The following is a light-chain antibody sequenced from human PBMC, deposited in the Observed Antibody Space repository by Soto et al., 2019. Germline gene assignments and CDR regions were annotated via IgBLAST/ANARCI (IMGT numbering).Light chain of an antibody. J-gene: IGLJ2*01. Sequence: QSVLTQPASVSGSPGQSITISCTGSSSDVGGYDYVSWYQQPPGKVPKLIIFGVTKRPLGVSNRFSGSKSGNTASLTISGLQAEDEADYYCSSYTSISTLVFGGGTKVTVL. CDR1: SSDVGGYDY. CDR2: GVT. V-gene: IGLV2-14*01. CDR3: SSYTSISTLV.